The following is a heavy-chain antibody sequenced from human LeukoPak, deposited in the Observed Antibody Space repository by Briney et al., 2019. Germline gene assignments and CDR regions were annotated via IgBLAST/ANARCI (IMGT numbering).Heavy chain of an antibody. CDR1: GGFISSYY. CDR2: IYYSGST. J-gene: IGHJ3*02. Sequence: SETLSLTCTVSGGFISSYYWSWIRQPPGKGLEWIGYIYYSGSTNYNPSLKSRVTISVDTSKNQFSLKLSSVTAADTAVYYCARAPRYYYDSSGYWGHDAFDIWGQGTMVTVSS. D-gene: IGHD3-22*01. CDR3: ARAPRYYYDSSGYWGHDAFDI. V-gene: IGHV4-59*01.